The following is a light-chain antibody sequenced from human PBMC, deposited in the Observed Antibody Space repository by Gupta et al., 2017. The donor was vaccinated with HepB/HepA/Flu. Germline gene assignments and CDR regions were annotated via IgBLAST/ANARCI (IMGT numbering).Light chain of an antibody. CDR1: SSNIGSNS. CDR2: SNV. CDR3: ASWDASLNGVI. J-gene: IGLJ2*01. V-gene: IGLV1-44*01. Sequence: QSVLSQPPSASGPSGQRATISCFGSSSNIGSNSVHWYQQLPETAPKLLLYSNVRRPSAAPARFSASRSATSASFATSWLQAEDEADYYCASWDASLNGVIFGGGTNRTVL.